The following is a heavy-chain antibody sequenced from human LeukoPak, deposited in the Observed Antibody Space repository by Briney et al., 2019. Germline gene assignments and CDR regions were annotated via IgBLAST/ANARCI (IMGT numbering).Heavy chain of an antibody. CDR2: INPNSGGT. CDR3: ARDVMMGREWLSYYYYYMDV. CDR1: GYTFTGYY. Sequence: GASVKVPCKASGYTFTGYYMHWVRQAPGQGLEWMGWINPNSGGTNYAQKFQGRVTMTRDTSISTAYMELSRLRSDDTAVYYCARDVMMGREWLSYYYYYMDVWGKGTTVTVSS. V-gene: IGHV1-2*02. J-gene: IGHJ6*03. D-gene: IGHD3-3*01.